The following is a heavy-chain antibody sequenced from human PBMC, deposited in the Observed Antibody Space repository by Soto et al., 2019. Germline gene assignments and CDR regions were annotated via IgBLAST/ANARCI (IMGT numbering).Heavy chain of an antibody. CDR3: AKVTDYYLSRGYPDYFDY. CDR2: ISSSGSII. V-gene: IGHV3-11*01. Sequence: QVQLVESGGGLVEPGGSLRLSCAASGFTFSDYYVSWVRQAPGKGLEWVSYISSSGSIIYYADSVKGRFTVSRDNAKNSLYLLMNSLRDDDTAIYYCAKVTDYYLSRGYPDYFDYWGQGTPVTVSS. CDR1: GFTFSDYY. J-gene: IGHJ4*02. D-gene: IGHD3-22*01.